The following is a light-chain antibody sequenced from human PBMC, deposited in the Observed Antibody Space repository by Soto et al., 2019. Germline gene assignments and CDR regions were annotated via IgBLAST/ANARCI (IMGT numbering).Light chain of an antibody. V-gene: IGKV3-20*01. Sequence: EIVLTQSPGTLSLSPGERATLSCRASQSVSSSSLAWYQQKPGQAPRLLIYGASSRATGIPDRFSGSGSGRDFTLTISRLEPEDFAVFYCQQYGSSPYTCGQGTKLEIK. CDR1: QSVSSSS. J-gene: IGKJ2*01. CDR2: GAS. CDR3: QQYGSSPYT.